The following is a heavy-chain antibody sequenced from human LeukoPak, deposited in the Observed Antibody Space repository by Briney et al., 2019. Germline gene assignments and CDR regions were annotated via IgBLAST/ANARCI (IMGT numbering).Heavy chain of an antibody. CDR2: ISGSGGGT. D-gene: IGHD3-3*01. V-gene: IGHV3-23*01. J-gene: IGHJ4*02. Sequence: GGSLRLSCAASGFTFSSFAMSWVRQAPGKGLEWVSTISGSGGGTWYADSVKGRFAISRDNSKNTLYLQMNSLRAEDTAVYYCARGYYDFWSGYPYYFDYWGQGTLVTVSS. CDR1: GFTFSSFA. CDR3: ARGYYDFWSGYPYYFDY.